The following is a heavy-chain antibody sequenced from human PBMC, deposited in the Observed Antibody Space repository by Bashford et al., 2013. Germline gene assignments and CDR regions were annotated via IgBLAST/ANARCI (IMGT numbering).Heavy chain of an antibody. CDR1: GGSISSGNYY. J-gene: IGHJ4*02. Sequence: SETLSLTCTVSGGSISSGNYYWSWIRQHPGKGLEWIGYISYSGRTYYNPSLKSRVIISVDTSKNQFFLMLSSVTAADTAVYYCARLGRVGDLSLKYWGQGTLVTVSS. D-gene: IGHD3-16*02. CDR2: ISYSGRT. V-gene: IGHV4-31*03. CDR3: ARLGRVGDLSLKY.